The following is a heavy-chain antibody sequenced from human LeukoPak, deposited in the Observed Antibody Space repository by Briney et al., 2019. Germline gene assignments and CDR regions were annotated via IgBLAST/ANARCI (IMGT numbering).Heavy chain of an antibody. CDR1: GFTFDDYA. CDR3: AKGPHTASSYNWFDP. CDR2: IIWNSGSI. D-gene: IGHD5-18*01. J-gene: IGHJ5*02. Sequence: GGSLRLSCAASGFTFDDYAMHWVRQAPGKGLEWVSGIIWNSGSIGYADSVKGRFTISRDNAKNSLYLQMNSLRAEDTAVYYCAKGPHTASSYNWFDPWGRGTLVTVSS. V-gene: IGHV3-9*01.